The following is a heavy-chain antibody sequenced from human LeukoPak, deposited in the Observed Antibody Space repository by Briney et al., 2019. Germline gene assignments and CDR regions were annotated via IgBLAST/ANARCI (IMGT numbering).Heavy chain of an antibody. CDR1: GYTFSGYY. CDR2: INPDGGGT. V-gene: IGHV1-2*02. Sequence: ASVKVSCKASGYTFSGYYMHWVRQAPGQGLEWMGWINPDGGGTNYGQKFQGRVTMTRDTSISTLYMELSRLRYDDTAVYYCAIDWSGVVVGGPFDYWGQGTLVTVSS. J-gene: IGHJ4*02. CDR3: AIDWSGVVVGGPFDY. D-gene: IGHD2-2*01.